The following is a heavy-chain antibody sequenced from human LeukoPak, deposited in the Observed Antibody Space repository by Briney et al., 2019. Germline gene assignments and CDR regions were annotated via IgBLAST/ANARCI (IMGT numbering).Heavy chain of an antibody. D-gene: IGHD5-18*01. CDR1: GFTFSAYG. Sequence: GGSLRLSCADSGFTFSAYGMNWVRQAPGKELEWVSYISSSSSVIFYADSVEGRFTISRDNARSSLYLQMTSLRAEDTGTYYCARDGLWSHYSQHGMDVWGQGTAVTVSS. V-gene: IGHV3-48*03. CDR2: ISSSSSVI. J-gene: IGHJ6*02. CDR3: ARDGLWSHYSQHGMDV.